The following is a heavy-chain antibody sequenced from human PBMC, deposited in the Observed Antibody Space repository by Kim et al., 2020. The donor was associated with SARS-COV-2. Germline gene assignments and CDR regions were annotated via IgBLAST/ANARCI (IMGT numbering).Heavy chain of an antibody. CDR2: IYSGGST. Sequence: GGSLRLSCAASGFTVSSNYMSWVRQAPGKGLEWVSVIYSGGSTYYADSVKGRFTISRDNSKNTLYLQMNSLRAEDTAVYYCARGYCSGGSCYSYYYYYMDVWAKGTTVTVSS. D-gene: IGHD2-15*01. V-gene: IGHV3-66*01. CDR3: ARGYCSGGSCYSYYYYYMDV. J-gene: IGHJ6*03. CDR1: GFTVSSNY.